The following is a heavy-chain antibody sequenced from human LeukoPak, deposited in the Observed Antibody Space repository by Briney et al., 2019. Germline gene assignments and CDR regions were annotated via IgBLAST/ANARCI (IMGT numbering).Heavy chain of an antibody. CDR2: IIPIFGTA. CDR1: GGTFSSYA. D-gene: IGHD2-21*02. Sequence: SVEVSCKASGGTFSSYAISWVRQAPGQGLEWMGGIIPIFGTANYAQKFQGRVTITADESTSTAYMELSSLRSEDTAVYYCAKLGPYCGGDCYYFDYWGQGTLVTVSS. J-gene: IGHJ4*02. CDR3: AKLGPYCGGDCYYFDY. V-gene: IGHV1-69*13.